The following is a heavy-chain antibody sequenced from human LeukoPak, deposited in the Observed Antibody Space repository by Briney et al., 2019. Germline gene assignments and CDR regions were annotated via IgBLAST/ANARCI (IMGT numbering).Heavy chain of an antibody. D-gene: IGHD6-6*01. V-gene: IGHV4-4*07. CDR2: IYTSGST. Sequence: PSETLSLTCTVSGGSISSYYRSWIRQPAGKGLEWIGRIYTSGSTNYNPSLKSRVTMSVDTSKNQFSLKLSSVTAADTAVYYCARAGFALAPHRGTPFDYWGQGTLVTVSS. CDR3: ARAGFALAPHRGTPFDY. CDR1: GGSISSYY. J-gene: IGHJ4*02.